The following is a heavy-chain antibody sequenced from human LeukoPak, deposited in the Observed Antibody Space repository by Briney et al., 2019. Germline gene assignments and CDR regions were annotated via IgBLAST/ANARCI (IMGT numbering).Heavy chain of an antibody. CDR1: GFTFSSYG. CDR2: IWYDGSNK. Sequence: GGSLRLSCAASGFTFSSYGMHWVRQAPGKGLEWVAVIWYDGSNKYYADSVKGRFTISRDNSKNTLYLQMNSPRAEDTAVYYCAKDHPGYFDYWGQGTLVTVSS. J-gene: IGHJ4*02. V-gene: IGHV3-33*06. CDR3: AKDHPGYFDY.